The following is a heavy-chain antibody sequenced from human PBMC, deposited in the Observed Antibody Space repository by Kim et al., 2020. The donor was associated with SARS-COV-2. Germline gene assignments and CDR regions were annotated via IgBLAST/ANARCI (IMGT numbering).Heavy chain of an antibody. CDR1: GFTFSSYG. D-gene: IGHD6-13*01. V-gene: IGHV3-33*01. Sequence: GGSLRLSCAASGFTFSSYGMHWVRQAPGKGLEWVAVIWYDGSNKYYADSVKGRFTISRDNSKNTLYLQMNSLRAEDTAVYYCARAPYSSTPLSCMDVWGQGTTVTVSS. J-gene: IGHJ6*02. CDR3: ARAPYSSTPLSCMDV. CDR2: IWYDGSNK.